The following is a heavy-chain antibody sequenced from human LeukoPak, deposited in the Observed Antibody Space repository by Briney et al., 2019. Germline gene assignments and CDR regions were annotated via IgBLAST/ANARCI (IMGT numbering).Heavy chain of an antibody. V-gene: IGHV3-7*03. J-gene: IGHJ3*02. CDR3: ATSIAARPGVRDNDAFDI. D-gene: IGHD6-6*01. CDR2: IKQDGSEK. Sequence: PGGSLRLSCAASGFTFSSYWMSWVRQAPGKGLEWVANIKQDGSEKYYVDSVKGRFTISRDNSKNTPYLQMNSLRAEDPAVYYCATSIAARPGVRDNDAFDIWGQGTMVTVSS. CDR1: GFTFSSYW.